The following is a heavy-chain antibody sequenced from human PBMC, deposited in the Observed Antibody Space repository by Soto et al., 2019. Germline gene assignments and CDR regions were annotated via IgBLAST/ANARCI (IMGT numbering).Heavy chain of an antibody. Sequence: QERLVQSGAEVRKPGSSVKGSCKVTGGTSTRYAINWVRQAPGQGLEWMGGIVPMFGTSKYAQKFQGRVTITADTSTNIDYMELRSLRSEDTAVYYCNRGSEYDFWSGYLWGQGTLVSVSS. D-gene: IGHD3-3*01. CDR3: NRGSEYDFWSGYL. CDR2: IVPMFGTS. CDR1: GGTSTRYA. J-gene: IGHJ4*02. V-gene: IGHV1-69*06.